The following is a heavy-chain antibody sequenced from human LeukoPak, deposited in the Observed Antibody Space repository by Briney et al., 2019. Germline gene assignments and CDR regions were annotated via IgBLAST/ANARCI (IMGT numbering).Heavy chain of an antibody. D-gene: IGHD6-13*01. J-gene: IGHJ6*03. Sequence: SVKVSCKASGGTFSSYAISWVRQAPRQGLEWMGAIIPIFGTANYAQKFQGRVTITADESTSTAYMELSSLRSEDTAVYYCARYSPIAAAGMSYYYYYMDVWGKGTTVTVSS. CDR3: ARYSPIAAAGMSYYYYYMDV. CDR1: GGTFSSYA. CDR2: IIPIFGTA. V-gene: IGHV1-69*13.